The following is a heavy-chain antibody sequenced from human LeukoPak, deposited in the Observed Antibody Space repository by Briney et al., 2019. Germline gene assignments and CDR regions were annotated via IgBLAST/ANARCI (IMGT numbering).Heavy chain of an antibody. D-gene: IGHD1-7*01. V-gene: IGHV3-30-3*01. J-gene: IGHJ4*02. CDR3: ARDFWNYPYYLDY. CDR1: GFTFSSYA. Sequence: GGSLRLSCAASGFTFSSYAMHWVRQAPGKGLEWVAVISYDGSNKYYADSVKGRFTISRDNSKNTLYLQMNSLRAEDTAVYYCARDFWNYPYYLDYWGQGTLVTVSS. CDR2: ISYDGSNK.